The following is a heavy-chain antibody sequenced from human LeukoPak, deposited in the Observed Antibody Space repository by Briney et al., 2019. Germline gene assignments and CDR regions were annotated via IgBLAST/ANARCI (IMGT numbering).Heavy chain of an antibody. V-gene: IGHV4-4*07. CDR2: IYTSGST. Sequence: SETLSLTCTVSGGSIGSYYWSWIRQPAGKGLEWIGRIYTSGSTNYNPSLKSRVTMSVDTSKNQFSLKLSSVTAADTAVYYCARTRYYYNSRSYGAPYYFDYWGQGTLVTVSS. CDR3: ARTRYYYNSRSYGAPYYFDY. J-gene: IGHJ4*02. D-gene: IGHD3-10*01. CDR1: GGSIGSYY.